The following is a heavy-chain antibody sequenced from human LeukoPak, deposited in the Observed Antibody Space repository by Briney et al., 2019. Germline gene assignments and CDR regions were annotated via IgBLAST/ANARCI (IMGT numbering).Heavy chain of an antibody. V-gene: IGHV3-30-3*01. D-gene: IGHD3-22*01. CDR3: ASSMIVVVIPSLDY. CDR1: GFTFSSYA. Sequence: PGRSLRLSCAVSGFTFSSYAMPWVRQAPGKGLEWVAVISYDGSNKYYADSVKGRFTISRDNSKNTLYLQMNSLRAEDTAVYYCASSMIVVVIPSLDYWGQGTLVTVSS. CDR2: ISYDGSNK. J-gene: IGHJ4*02.